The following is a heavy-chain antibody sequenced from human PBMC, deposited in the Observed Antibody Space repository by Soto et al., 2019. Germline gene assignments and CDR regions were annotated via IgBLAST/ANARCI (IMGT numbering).Heavy chain of an antibody. CDR2: IDPSDSYT. CDR1: GYSFTSYW. V-gene: IGHV5-10-1*01. J-gene: IGHJ4*02. Sequence: PGESLKISCKGSGYSFTSYWISWVRQVPGKGLEWMGRIDPSDSYTNYSPSFQGHVTISADKSISTAYLQWSSLKASDTAMYYCARPLGAAYSGYDGSDYWGQGTLVTVSS. CDR3: ARPLGAAYSGYDGSDY. D-gene: IGHD5-12*01.